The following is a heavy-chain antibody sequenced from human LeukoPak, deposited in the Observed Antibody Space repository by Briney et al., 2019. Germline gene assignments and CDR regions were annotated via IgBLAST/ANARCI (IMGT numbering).Heavy chain of an antibody. J-gene: IGHJ4*02. CDR3: AKDIRRGDNYGYDQSAF. CDR1: GFTFTNYG. CDR2: IQYDGTNK. Sequence: GGSLRLSCAASGFTFTNYGMHRVRQAPGKGLEWVAFIQYDGTNKYYADSVKGRFTVSRDNSKNTLYLQMNSLRAEDTALYYCAKDIRRGDNYGYDQSAFWGQGTLVTVSS. V-gene: IGHV3-30*02. D-gene: IGHD5-18*01.